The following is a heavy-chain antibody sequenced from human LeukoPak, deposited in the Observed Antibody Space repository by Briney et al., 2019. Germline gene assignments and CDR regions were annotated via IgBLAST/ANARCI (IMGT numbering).Heavy chain of an antibody. CDR3: ARDPQNWDAFDI. CDR1: GGSISSYY. Sequence: SETLSLTCTVSGGSISSYYWSWIRQPPGKGLEWIGYIYYSGSTNYNPSLKSRVTISVDTSKNQFSLKLSSVTAADTAVYYCARDPQNWDAFDIWGQGTMVTVSS. V-gene: IGHV4-59*12. CDR2: IYYSGST. D-gene: IGHD2/OR15-2a*01. J-gene: IGHJ3*02.